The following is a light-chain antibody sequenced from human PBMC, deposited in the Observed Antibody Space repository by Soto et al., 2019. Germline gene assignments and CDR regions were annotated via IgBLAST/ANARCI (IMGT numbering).Light chain of an antibody. J-gene: IGLJ1*01. CDR2: EVN. CDR3: SSYTTAGSSYYV. CDR1: SSDVGAYIN. Sequence: QSALTQPPSASGSPGQSVTISCTGTSSDVGAYINVSWYQQHPGKAPKLLIFEVNKRPSGVPDRFSGSRSGNTASLTVSGLQPEDEADYFCSSYTTAGSSYYVFGTGTKVTVL. V-gene: IGLV2-8*01.